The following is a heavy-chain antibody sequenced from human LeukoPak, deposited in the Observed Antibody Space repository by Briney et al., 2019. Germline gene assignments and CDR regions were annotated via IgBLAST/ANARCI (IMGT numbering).Heavy chain of an antibody. CDR2: IYSGGST. Sequence: GGSLRLSCAASGFTVSSNYMSWVRQAPGKGLEWVSVIYSGGSTYYADSVKGRFTISRDNSKNTLYLQMNGLRAEDTAVYYCARGGRELPLYYWGQGTLVTVSS. J-gene: IGHJ4*02. CDR3: ARGGRELPLYY. CDR1: GFTVSSNY. V-gene: IGHV3-66*01. D-gene: IGHD1-26*01.